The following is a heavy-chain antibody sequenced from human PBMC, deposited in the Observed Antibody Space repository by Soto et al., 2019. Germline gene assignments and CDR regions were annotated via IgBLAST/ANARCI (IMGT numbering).Heavy chain of an antibody. CDR1: GGTFSSYA. D-gene: IGHD3-3*01. V-gene: IGHV1-69*13. CDR3: ARGGEDFWSGPTLYYYGMDV. CDR2: IIPIFGTA. J-gene: IGHJ6*02. Sequence: GASLKVSCKASGGTFSSYAISWVRQAPGKGLEWMGGIIPIFGTANYAQKFQGRVTITADESTSTAYMELSSLRSEDTAVYYCARGGEDFWSGPTLYYYGMDVWGQGTTVTVSS.